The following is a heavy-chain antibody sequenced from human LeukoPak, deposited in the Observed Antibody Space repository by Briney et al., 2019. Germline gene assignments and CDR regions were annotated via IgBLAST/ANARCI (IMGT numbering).Heavy chain of an antibody. Sequence: GASVKVSCKSTGYTSTSYYFNWVRQATGQGLEWMGWMNPNSGNTGYAEKFQGRVTMTRDNATSTAYMELSSLSSEDTAVYYCATPGVHYDPSGYYPFQHWGQGTLVTVSS. CDR2: MNPNSGNT. CDR1: GYTSTSYY. J-gene: IGHJ1*01. D-gene: IGHD3-22*01. V-gene: IGHV1-8*01. CDR3: ATPGVHYDPSGYYPFQH.